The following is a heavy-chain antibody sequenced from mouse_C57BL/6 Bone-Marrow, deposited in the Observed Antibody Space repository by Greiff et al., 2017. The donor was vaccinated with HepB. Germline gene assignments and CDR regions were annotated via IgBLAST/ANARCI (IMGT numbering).Heavy chain of an antibody. CDR2: IDPETGGT. CDR3: TRRYSNPYYYAMDY. D-gene: IGHD2-5*01. CDR1: GYTFTDYE. J-gene: IGHJ4*01. V-gene: IGHV1-15*01. Sequence: QVQLQQSGAELVRPGASVTLSCKASGYTFTDYEMHWVKQTPVHGLEWIGAIDPETGGTAYNQKFKGKAILTADKSSSTASMELRSLTSEDSAVYYCTRRYSNPYYYAMDYWGQGTSVTVSS.